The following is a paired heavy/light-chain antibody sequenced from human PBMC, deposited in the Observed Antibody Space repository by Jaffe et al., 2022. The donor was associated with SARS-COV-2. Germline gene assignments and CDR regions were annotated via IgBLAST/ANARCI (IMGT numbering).Light chain of an antibody. Sequence: QSALTQPPSVSAAPGQMVTISCSGSHSNIGINSVSWYQQLPGTAPKLLISDNDKRPSGIPDRFSGSKSGTSATLGVAGLQTGDEADYFCATWDQGLSVWVFGGGTKLTVL. V-gene: IGLV1-51*01. CDR3: ATWDQGLSVWV. CDR2: DND. J-gene: IGLJ3*02. CDR1: HSNIGINS.
Heavy chain of an antibody. V-gene: IGHV3-9*01. D-gene: IGHD3-10*01. CDR2: ITWNSDTT. CDR3: AKELIRGRFDY. J-gene: IGHJ4*02. CDR1: GFIFDDFG. Sequence: EEQLVESGGGLAQPGRSLRLSCAASGFIFDDFGMHWVRQAPGKGLEWVAGITWNSDTTGYAASVRGRFTISRDNAKNSLYLQMNSLRPDDTALYYCAKELIRGRFDYWGQGILVTVSS.